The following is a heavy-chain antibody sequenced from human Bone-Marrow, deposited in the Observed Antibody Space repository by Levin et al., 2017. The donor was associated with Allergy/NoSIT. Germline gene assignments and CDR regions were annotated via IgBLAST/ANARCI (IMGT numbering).Heavy chain of an antibody. CDR1: GGSISSYY. D-gene: IGHD2-15*01. V-gene: IGHV4-59*08. CDR3: ARGGGTFDY. Sequence: ESLKISCTVSGGSISSYYWSWIRQPPGEGLEWIGYIYYSGSTNYNPSLKSRVTISVDTSKDQFSLQLTSVTAADTAVYYCARGGGTFDYWGQGTLVSVSS. J-gene: IGHJ4*02. CDR2: IYYSGST.